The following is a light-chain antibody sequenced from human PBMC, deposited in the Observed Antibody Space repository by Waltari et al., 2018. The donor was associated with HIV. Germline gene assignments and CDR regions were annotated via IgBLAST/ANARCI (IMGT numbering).Light chain of an antibody. Sequence: QSVLTQPPSVSAAPGQKVTISCSGSSSNIGNNYVSWYQQLPGTTPKLRIYENNKRPSWIPDRFSGSKSGTSATLGVTGLQTGDEADYYCGTWDTSLSAVLFGGGTKLTVL. CDR3: GTWDTSLSAVL. CDR2: ENN. CDR1: SSNIGNNY. J-gene: IGLJ2*01. V-gene: IGLV1-51*02.